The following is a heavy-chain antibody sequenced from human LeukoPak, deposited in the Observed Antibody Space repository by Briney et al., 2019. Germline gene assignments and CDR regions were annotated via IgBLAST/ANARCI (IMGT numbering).Heavy chain of an antibody. D-gene: IGHD3-3*01. CDR1: GFTFSSYS. CDR2: ISSSSSYI. V-gene: IGHV3-21*01. J-gene: IGHJ4*02. Sequence: PGGSLRLSCAASGFTFSSYSMNWVRQAPGKGLEWVSSISSSSSYIYYADSVKGRFTISRDNAKNSLYLQMNSRRAEDTAVYYCARGRTIFGVVPYYFDYWGQGTLVTVSS. CDR3: ARGRTIFGVVPYYFDY.